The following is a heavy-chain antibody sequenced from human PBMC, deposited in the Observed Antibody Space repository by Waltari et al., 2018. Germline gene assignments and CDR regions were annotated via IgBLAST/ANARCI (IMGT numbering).Heavy chain of an antibody. D-gene: IGHD2-15*01. Sequence: QVQLVQSGAEVKKPGASVKVSCRGSGYSLTAAALHWVRQAPGKGLEWLGGFDPEYGEAVYAQEFQGRVTMTEDTSKDTAYMELSSLTYEDTAVYYCTRDRVGYCSGGTCYSRWFDPWGQGTLVTVSS. CDR3: TRDRVGYCSGGTCYSRWFDP. CDR2: FDPEYGEA. CDR1: GYSLTAAA. J-gene: IGHJ5*02. V-gene: IGHV1-24*01.